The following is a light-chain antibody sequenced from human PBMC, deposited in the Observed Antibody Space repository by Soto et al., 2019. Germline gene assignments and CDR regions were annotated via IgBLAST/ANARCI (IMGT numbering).Light chain of an antibody. CDR2: AAS. CDR1: QTVSSS. J-gene: IGKJ1*01. CDR3: QQYVTAFRS. Sequence: RVPLSCGASQTVSSSSLTWCQQKPGKAPKLLIYAASTLQSGVPSRFSGSGSGTEFTLTISSLQPDDFATYYCQQYVTAFRSFGQGTKVDIK. V-gene: IGKV1-5*01.